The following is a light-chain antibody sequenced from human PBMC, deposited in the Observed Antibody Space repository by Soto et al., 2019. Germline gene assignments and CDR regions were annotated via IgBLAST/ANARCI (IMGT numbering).Light chain of an antibody. CDR2: AAS. CDR1: QGISSY. J-gene: IGKJ1*01. Sequence: DIQLTQSPSFLSASVGDRVTITCRASQGISSYLAWYQQKPGKAPKLLIYAASTLQSGVPSRFSGSGSGTEFTLTISSLQPEDFATYYCQQYKSYWTFGQGTKVEIK. V-gene: IGKV1-9*01. CDR3: QQYKSYWT.